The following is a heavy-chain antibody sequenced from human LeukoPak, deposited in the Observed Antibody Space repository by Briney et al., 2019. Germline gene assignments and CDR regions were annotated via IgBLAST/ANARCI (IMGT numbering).Heavy chain of an antibody. CDR3: AKVKVTTGLWYYYYGMDV. CDR1: GFTFSSYA. J-gene: IGHJ6*02. CDR2: ISGSGGST. D-gene: IGHD4-17*01. V-gene: IGHV3-23*01. Sequence: PGGSLRLPCAASGFTFSSYAMSWVRQAPGKGLEWVSAISGSGGSTYYADSVKGRFTISRDNSKNTLYLQMNSLRAEDTAVYYCAKVKVTTGLWYYYYGMDVWGQGTTVTVSS.